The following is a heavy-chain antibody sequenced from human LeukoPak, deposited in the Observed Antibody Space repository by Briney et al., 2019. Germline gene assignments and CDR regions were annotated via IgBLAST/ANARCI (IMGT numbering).Heavy chain of an antibody. D-gene: IGHD2-15*01. CDR1: GGSISSSSYY. V-gene: IGHV4-39*01. CDR2: FYYSGST. J-gene: IGHJ3*02. CDR3: ARHSWAPGRPAALDI. Sequence: SETLSLTCSVSGGSISSSSYYWGWIRQPPGKGLEWIVSFYYSGSTYYNPSLKSRVTISVDTSKNQFSLKLSSVSAADTAVYYCARHSWAPGRPAALDIWGQGTMVTVSS.